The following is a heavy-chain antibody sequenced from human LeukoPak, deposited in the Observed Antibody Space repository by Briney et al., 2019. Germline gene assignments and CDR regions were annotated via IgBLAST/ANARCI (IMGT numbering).Heavy chain of an antibody. D-gene: IGHD5-18*01. J-gene: IGHJ4*02. CDR1: GFTLSSYG. CDR3: ARNRGGTYGYELDF. CDR2: IWDDGSKK. V-gene: IGHV3-33*01. Sequence: ETSLRLSCAASGFTLSSYGFHWVRQAPGKGLEWVSVIWDDGSKKYYADSVKGRFTISRDSSKNTLFLQMSSLRAEDTAVYYCARNRGGTYGYELDFWGQGTLVTVSS.